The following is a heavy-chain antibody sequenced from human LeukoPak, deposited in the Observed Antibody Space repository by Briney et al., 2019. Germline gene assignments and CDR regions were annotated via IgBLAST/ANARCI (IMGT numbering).Heavy chain of an antibody. Sequence: ASVKVSCKASGYTFTSYAMHWVRQAPGQRREGMGGINAGNGNTKYSQKFQGRVTITRDTSASTAYVELSGLRSDDPAVYYGAIGWSFYSSDSWGQGNLVTVSS. D-gene: IGHD1-26*01. CDR1: GYTFTSYA. CDR3: AIGWSFYSSDS. CDR2: INAGNGNT. J-gene: IGHJ4*02. V-gene: IGHV1-3*01.